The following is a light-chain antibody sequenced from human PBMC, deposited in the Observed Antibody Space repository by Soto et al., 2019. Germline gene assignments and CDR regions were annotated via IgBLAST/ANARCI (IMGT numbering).Light chain of an antibody. Sequence: QPVLTQPPSASGTPGQRVTISCSESSSNIGSNTVNWYQQLPGTAPKLVIYSNNQRPSGVPDRFSGSKSGTSASLAISGLQSEDEADYYCVAWDDSLNGYVVFGGGTKVTVL. V-gene: IGLV1-44*01. CDR2: SNN. CDR1: SSNIGSNT. J-gene: IGLJ2*01. CDR3: VAWDDSLNGYVV.